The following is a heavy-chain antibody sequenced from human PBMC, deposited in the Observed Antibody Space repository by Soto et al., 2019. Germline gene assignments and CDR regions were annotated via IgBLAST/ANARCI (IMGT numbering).Heavy chain of an antibody. V-gene: IGHV3-15*01. CDR2: IKSKTDGGTT. CDR1: GFTFSNAW. CDR3: TTDAEGNYDILTGYGDY. J-gene: IGHJ4*02. D-gene: IGHD3-9*01. Sequence: EVQLVESGGGLVKPGGSLRLSCAASGFTFSNAWMSWVRQAPGKGLEWVGRIKSKTDGGTTDYAAPVNGRFTISRDDSKNTLYLQMNSLKTEDTAVYYCTTDAEGNYDILTGYGDYWGQGTLVTVSS.